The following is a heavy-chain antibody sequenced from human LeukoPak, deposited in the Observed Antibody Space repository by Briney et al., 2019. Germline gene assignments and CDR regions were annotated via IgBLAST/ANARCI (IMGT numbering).Heavy chain of an antibody. CDR1: GFTFSNYA. CDR3: AKAHSGSYRPYFDY. J-gene: IGHJ4*02. D-gene: IGHD1-26*01. V-gene: IGHV3-23*01. Sequence: GGSLRLSCAGSGFTFSNYAMNWVRQAPGKGLEWVSTISGGGGSTYYADSVKGRFTISRDNSKSTLYLQMNSLRAEDTAIYYCAKAHSGSYRPYFDYWGQGTLVTVSS. CDR2: ISGGGGST.